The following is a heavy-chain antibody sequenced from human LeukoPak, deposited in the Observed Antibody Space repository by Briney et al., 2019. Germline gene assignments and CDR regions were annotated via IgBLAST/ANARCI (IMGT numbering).Heavy chain of an antibody. CDR1: GGSISSYY. D-gene: IGHD6-19*01. CDR3: ARTSGWYVVGTYYYYMDV. Sequence: PSETLSLTCTASGGSISSYYWSWIRQPAGKGLEWIGRIYTSGSTNYNPSLKSRVTMSVDTSKNQFSLKLSSVTAADTAVYYCARTSGWYVVGTYYYYMDVWGKGTTVTVSS. J-gene: IGHJ6*03. CDR2: IYTSGST. V-gene: IGHV4-4*07.